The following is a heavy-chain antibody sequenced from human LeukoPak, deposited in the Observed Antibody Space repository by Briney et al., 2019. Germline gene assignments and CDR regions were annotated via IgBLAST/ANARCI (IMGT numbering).Heavy chain of an antibody. J-gene: IGHJ6*03. CDR1: GFTFSRHA. CDR2: ISYDGSNK. V-gene: IGHV3-30*04. Sequence: GGSLRLSCAASGFTFSRHAMHWVRQAPGKGLEWEAVISYDGSNKNYADSGKGRFTISRDNSKNTVFLQMNSLRGEDTAVYYCARDGGLAAHYYYYYMDVWGKGTTVTVSS. D-gene: IGHD6-13*01. CDR3: ARDGGLAAHYYYYYMDV.